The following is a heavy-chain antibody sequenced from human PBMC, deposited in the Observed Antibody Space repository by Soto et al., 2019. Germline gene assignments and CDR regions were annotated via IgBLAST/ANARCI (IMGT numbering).Heavy chain of an antibody. CDR1: GFTFSSYG. J-gene: IGHJ4*02. V-gene: IGHV3-33*01. CDR2: IWSDGSNK. D-gene: IGHD3-3*01. Sequence: QVQLVESGGGVVQPGRSLRLSCAASGFTFSSYGMHWVRQAPGKGLEWVAVIWSDGSNKYYADSVKGRFTISRDNSKNTLSLQMSSLRAEATAVYYCAREFWSGPFDYWGQGTMVTVS. CDR3: AREFWSGPFDY.